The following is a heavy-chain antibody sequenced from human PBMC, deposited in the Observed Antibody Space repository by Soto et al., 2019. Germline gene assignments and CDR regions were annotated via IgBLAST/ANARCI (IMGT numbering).Heavy chain of an antibody. Sequence: GGSLRLSCAVSGFTVSNNYMSWVRQAPGKGLEGVSVIYSGGYTAYGDSVKGRFTISRDNSKNTLYLQMNSLRAEDTAVYYCARAPPPYDFWSGYPTNGMDVWGQGTTVTVSS. D-gene: IGHD3-3*01. CDR2: IYSGGYT. J-gene: IGHJ6*02. V-gene: IGHV3-53*01. CDR3: ARAPPPYDFWSGYPTNGMDV. CDR1: GFTVSNNY.